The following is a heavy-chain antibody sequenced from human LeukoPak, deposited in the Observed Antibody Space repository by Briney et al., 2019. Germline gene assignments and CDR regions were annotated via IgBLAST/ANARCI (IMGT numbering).Heavy chain of an antibody. CDR3: AGPSLSSGWPSFDY. D-gene: IGHD6-19*01. CDR1: RFTVSSNY. J-gene: IGHJ4*02. CDR2: IYVGGGT. V-gene: IGHV3-66*04. Sequence: AGGSLRLSCAASRFTVSSNYMSWVRQAPGKGLEWVSVIYVGGGTYYADSVKGRFTISRDNSKNTLYLQMNSLGAEDTAVYYCAGPSLSSGWPSFDYWGQGTLVTVSS.